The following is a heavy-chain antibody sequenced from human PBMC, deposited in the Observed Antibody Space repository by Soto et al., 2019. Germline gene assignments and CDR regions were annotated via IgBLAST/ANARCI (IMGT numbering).Heavy chain of an antibody. J-gene: IGHJ4*02. Sequence: SETLSLTCAVYGGSFSGYYWSWIRQAPGKGLEWIGEINHSGSTNYNPSLKSRVTISVDTSKNQLYLKLSSVTAADTAVYYCALRKTTVVTQDRDYWGQGNLVTVSS. CDR1: GGSFSGYY. V-gene: IGHV4-34*01. CDR2: INHSGST. D-gene: IGHD4-17*01. CDR3: ALRKTTVVTQDRDY.